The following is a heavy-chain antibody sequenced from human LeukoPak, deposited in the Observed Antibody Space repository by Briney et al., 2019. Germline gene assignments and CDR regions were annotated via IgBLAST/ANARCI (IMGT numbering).Heavy chain of an antibody. CDR3: ARVGRRGYYYYYYMDV. D-gene: IGHD6-25*01. J-gene: IGHJ6*03. CDR1: GGSFSGYY. Sequence: SETLSLTCAVYGGSFSGYYWSWIRQPPGKGLEWIGEINHSGSTNYNPSLKSRVTISVDTSKNQFSLKLSSVTAADTAVYYCARVGRRGYYYYYYMDVWGKGTPVTVSS. CDR2: INHSGST. V-gene: IGHV4-34*01.